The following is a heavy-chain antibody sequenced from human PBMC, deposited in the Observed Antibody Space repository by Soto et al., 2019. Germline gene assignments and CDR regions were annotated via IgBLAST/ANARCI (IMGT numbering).Heavy chain of an antibody. CDR3: AKDGISGYDWVPGVSIDY. J-gene: IGHJ4*02. D-gene: IGHD5-12*01. Sequence: GGSLRLSCAASGFTFSSYAMNWVRQAPGKGLEWVSTISGSGGSTYYADSVKGRFTISRDNSKNTLYLHMNSLRAEDTAVYYCAKDGISGYDWVPGVSIDYWGQGTLVTVSS. CDR1: GFTFSSYA. CDR2: ISGSGGST. V-gene: IGHV3-23*01.